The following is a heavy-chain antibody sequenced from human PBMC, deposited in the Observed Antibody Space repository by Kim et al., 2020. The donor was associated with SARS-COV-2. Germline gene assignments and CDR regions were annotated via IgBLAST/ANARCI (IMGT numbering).Heavy chain of an antibody. J-gene: IGHJ6*02. CDR2: ISGDGGIT. D-gene: IGHD3-3*01. Sequence: GGSLRLACAASGFTFDDYAMHWVRQAPGKGLEWVSLISGDGGITYYADSVKGRFTISRDNSKNSLYLQMNSLRTEETALYYCAKDTIFGVYAYYYYGMDVWRQGTTVTVSS. CDR3: AKDTIFGVYAYYYYGMDV. V-gene: IGHV3-43*02. CDR1: GFTFDDYA.